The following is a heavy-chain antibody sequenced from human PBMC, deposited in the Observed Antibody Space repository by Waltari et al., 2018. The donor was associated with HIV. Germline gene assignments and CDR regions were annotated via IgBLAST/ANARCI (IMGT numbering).Heavy chain of an antibody. CDR2: MNPNSGNT. Sequence: QGTLVQSGAEVKKPGASVQASCQALGYSVTPSDTYALRQATRRGLEWLGWMNPNSGNTGYAQKFQGRFTMTSNTSISTAYMELSSLRSEDTAVYYCARARRIAARSGYDWFDPWGQGTLVTVSS. J-gene: IGHJ5*02. CDR3: ARARRIAARSGYDWFDP. V-gene: IGHV1-8*01. CDR1: GYSVTPSD. D-gene: IGHD6-6*01.